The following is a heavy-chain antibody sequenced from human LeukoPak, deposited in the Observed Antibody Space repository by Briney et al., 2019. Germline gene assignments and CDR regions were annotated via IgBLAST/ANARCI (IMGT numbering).Heavy chain of an antibody. CDR3: ARERLRYFDWLLYLGPDAFDI. D-gene: IGHD3-9*01. CDR2: VYYSGST. V-gene: IGHV4-39*07. J-gene: IGHJ3*02. CDR1: GGSISSSSYS. Sequence: SETLSLTCTVSGGSISSSSYSWGWIRQPPGKGLEWIGSVYYSGSTNYNPSLKSRVTISVDTSKNQFSLKLSSVTAADTAVYYRARERLRYFDWLLYLGPDAFDIWGQGTMVTVSS.